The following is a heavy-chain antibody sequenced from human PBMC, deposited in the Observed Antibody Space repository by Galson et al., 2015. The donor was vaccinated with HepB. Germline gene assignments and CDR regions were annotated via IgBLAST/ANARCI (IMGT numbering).Heavy chain of an antibody. CDR3: ARSVYHPDY. CDR2: MNPNSGNT. J-gene: IGHJ4*02. V-gene: IGHV1-8*01. D-gene: IGHD2-2*01. CDR1: GYSFANYD. Sequence: SVKVSCKASGYSFANYDINWVRQATGQGLEWMGLMNPNSGNTGYAQKFQGRVTMTRDTSISTAYMELSSLTSEDTAVYYCARSVYHPDYWGQGTLLTVSS.